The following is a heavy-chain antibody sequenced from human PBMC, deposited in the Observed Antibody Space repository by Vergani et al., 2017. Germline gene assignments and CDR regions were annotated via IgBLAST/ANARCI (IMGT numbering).Heavy chain of an antibody. CDR2: FYNSGNG. Sequence: QMQLQESGPGLVKASETLSLTCTVSGDSIISRSYYWGGIPKPPGRGLEWFGGFYNSGNGDSSSSLKSRVTISADTSKNQFSLRLTSVTAADTAVYYCASGKYYSDSTSHFRGRYFDVWGRGTLVTVPS. V-gene: IGHV4-39*01. CDR1: GDSIISRSYY. CDR3: ASGKYYSDSTSHFRGRYFDV. J-gene: IGHJ2*01. D-gene: IGHD3-16*01.